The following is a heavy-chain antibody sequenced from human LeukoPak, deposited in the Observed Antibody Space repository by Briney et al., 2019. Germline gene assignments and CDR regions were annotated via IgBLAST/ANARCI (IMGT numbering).Heavy chain of an antibody. CDR3: ARAVSGRFDY. CDR2: IYYSGST. D-gene: IGHD6-19*01. Sequence: LETLSLTCAVYGGSFSGYYWGWIRQPPGKGLEWTGYIYYSGSTNYNPSLKSRVTISVDTSKNQFSLKLSSVTAADTAIYYCARAVSGRFDYWGQGTLVTVSS. J-gene: IGHJ4*02. V-gene: IGHV4-59*08. CDR1: GGSFSGYY.